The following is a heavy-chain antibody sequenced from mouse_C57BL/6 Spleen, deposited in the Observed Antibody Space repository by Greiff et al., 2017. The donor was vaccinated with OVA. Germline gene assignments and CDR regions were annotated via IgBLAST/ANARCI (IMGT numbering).Heavy chain of an antibody. J-gene: IGHJ2*01. V-gene: IGHV1-22*01. CDR3: AKESPPSYYFDY. Sequence: VQLQQSGPELVKPGASVKMSCKASGYTFTDYNMHWVKQSHGKSLEWIGYINPNNGGTSYNQKFKGKATLTVNKSSSTAYMELRSLTSEDSAVYYCAKESPPSYYFDYWGQGTTLTVSS. CDR1: GYTFTDYN. CDR2: INPNNGGT.